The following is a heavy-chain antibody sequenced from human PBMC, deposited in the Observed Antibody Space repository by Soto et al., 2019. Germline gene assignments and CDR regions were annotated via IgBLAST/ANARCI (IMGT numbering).Heavy chain of an antibody. CDR3: AKGYSYGVLEPLGY. V-gene: IGHV3-9*01. D-gene: IGHD5-18*01. Sequence: EVQLVESGGGLVQPGRSLILSCAASGFTFDDYAMHWVRQAPGKGLEWVSGISWNSGIIDYADSVKGRFTISRDNAKNSLYLQMNSLRAEDTALYYCAKGYSYGVLEPLGYWGQGTLVTVSS. CDR1: GFTFDDYA. J-gene: IGHJ4*02. CDR2: ISWNSGII.